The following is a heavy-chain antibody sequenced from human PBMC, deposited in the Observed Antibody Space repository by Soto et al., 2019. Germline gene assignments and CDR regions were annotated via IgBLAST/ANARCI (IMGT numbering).Heavy chain of an antibody. V-gene: IGHV4-59*08. Sequence: TLSLTCTVSGGSISSYYWSWIRQPPGKGLEWIGYIYYSGSTNYNPSLKSRVTISVDTSKNQFSLKLSSVTAADTAVYYCARHQILTGGSYKGLIRLHYFDTWGPGTLVTVSS. D-gene: IGHD3-9*01. CDR1: GGSISSYY. CDR3: ARHQILTGGSYKGLIRLHYFDT. CDR2: IYYSGST. J-gene: IGHJ4*02.